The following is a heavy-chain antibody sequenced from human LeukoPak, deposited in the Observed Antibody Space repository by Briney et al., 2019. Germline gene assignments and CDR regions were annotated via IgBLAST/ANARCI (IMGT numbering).Heavy chain of an antibody. CDR2: ISSSGSTI. CDR1: GFTFSDYD. J-gene: IGHJ4*02. Sequence: PGGSLRLSCAASGFTFSDYDMSWLRQAPGKGLEWVSYISSSGSTIYYADSVKGRFTISRDNAKNSLYLQMNSLRAEDTAVYYCARDSNCGGDCYPLDYWGQGTLVTVSS. V-gene: IGHV3-11*01. CDR3: ARDSNCGGDCYPLDY. D-gene: IGHD2-21*02.